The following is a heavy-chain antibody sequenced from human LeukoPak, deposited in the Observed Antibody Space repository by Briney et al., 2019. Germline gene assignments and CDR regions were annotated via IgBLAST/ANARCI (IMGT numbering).Heavy chain of an antibody. Sequence: GESLKISCKGSGYSFTSYWIGWVRLMPGKGLEWMGIIYPGDSDTRYSPSFQGQVTISADKSISTAYLQWSSLKASDTAMYYCARLRWFGEFSNWFDPWGQGTLVTVSS. CDR1: GYSFTSYW. CDR3: ARLRWFGEFSNWFDP. J-gene: IGHJ5*02. D-gene: IGHD3-10*01. V-gene: IGHV5-51*01. CDR2: IYPGDSDT.